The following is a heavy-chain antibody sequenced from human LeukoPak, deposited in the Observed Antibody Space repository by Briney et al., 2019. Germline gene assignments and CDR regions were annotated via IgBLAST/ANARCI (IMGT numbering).Heavy chain of an antibody. CDR1: GYTFTSYF. Sequence: ASVKVSCKASGYTFTSYFIHWVRQAPGQGLEWMGIINPSGGSTSHAQKFQGRVTMTTDTSTSTAYMELRSLRSDDTAVYYCARGRAELDYWGQGTLVTVSS. V-gene: IGHV1-46*01. J-gene: IGHJ4*02. CDR2: INPSGGST. CDR3: ARGRAELDY.